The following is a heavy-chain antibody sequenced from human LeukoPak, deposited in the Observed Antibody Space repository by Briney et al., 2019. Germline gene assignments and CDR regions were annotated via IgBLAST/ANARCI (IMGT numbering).Heavy chain of an antibody. CDR2: IYYSGST. Sequence: SETLSLTCTVSGGSISSGGYYWSWIRQHPGRGLEWIGYIYYSGSTYYNPSLKSRVTISVDTSKNQFSLKLSSVTAADTAVYYCARLGSRKNWFDPWGQGTLVTVSS. CDR3: ARLGSRKNWFDP. CDR1: GGSISSGGYY. J-gene: IGHJ5*02. V-gene: IGHV4-31*03. D-gene: IGHD2-2*03.